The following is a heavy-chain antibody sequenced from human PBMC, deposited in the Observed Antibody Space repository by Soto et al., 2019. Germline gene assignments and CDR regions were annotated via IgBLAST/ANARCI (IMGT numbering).Heavy chain of an antibody. V-gene: IGHV1-3*01. CDR3: SSADYYDSSGYSSLYYYYGMDV. D-gene: IGHD3-22*01. J-gene: IGHJ6*02. CDR2: INAGNGNT. CDR1: GYTFTSYA. Sequence: QVQLVQSGAEVKKPGASVKVSCKASGYTFTSYAMHWVRQAPGHRLEWMGWINAGNGNTKYSQMFQGRVTITRDTSARTAYMELGSLRSEDTAVYYCSSADYYDSSGYSSLYYYYGMDVWGQGTTVTVSS.